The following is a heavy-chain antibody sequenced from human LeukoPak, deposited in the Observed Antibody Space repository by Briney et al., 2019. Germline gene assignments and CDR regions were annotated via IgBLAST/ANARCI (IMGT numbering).Heavy chain of an antibody. V-gene: IGHV3-11*04. J-gene: IGHJ4*02. D-gene: IGHD2-15*01. CDR1: VFTFRVYY. CDR3: ARDGYCSGGSCSSGGSSPIDY. CDR2: FSSRCSTI. Sequence: GGSLRLSCAASVFTFRVYYISWLREAPWEGLDCVSDFSSRCSTIYYTHSVEGGFTISRDNAKNSLYLQMNSLRAEDTAVYYCARDGYCSGGSCSSGGSSPIDYWGQGTLVTVSS.